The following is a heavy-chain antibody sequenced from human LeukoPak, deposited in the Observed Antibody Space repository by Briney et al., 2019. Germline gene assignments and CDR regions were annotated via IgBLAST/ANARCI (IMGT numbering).Heavy chain of an antibody. CDR2: IYTSGST. V-gene: IGHV4-4*07. CDR3: ARENSGTYREFDY. Sequence: PSEXXXXTXTVSGGSISSYYWSWIRQPAGKGLEWIGRIYTSGSTNYNASLKSRVSISVDTSKNQFSLKLSSVTAADTAVFYCARENSGTYREFDYWGQGTLVTVS. D-gene: IGHD1-26*01. J-gene: IGHJ4*02. CDR1: GGSISSYY.